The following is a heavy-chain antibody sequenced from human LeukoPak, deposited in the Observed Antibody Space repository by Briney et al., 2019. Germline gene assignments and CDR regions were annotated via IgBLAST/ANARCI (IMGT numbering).Heavy chain of an antibody. V-gene: IGHV3-30*02. J-gene: IGHJ3*02. Sequence: GGSLRLSCAASGFTFSSYGMHWVRQAPGKGLEWVAFIRYDGSNKYYADSVKGRFTISRDNSKNTLYLQMNSLRAEDTAVYYCAREAVAAHDAFDIWGQGTMVTVSS. CDR3: AREAVAAHDAFDI. CDR2: IRYDGSNK. CDR1: GFTFSSYG. D-gene: IGHD6-19*01.